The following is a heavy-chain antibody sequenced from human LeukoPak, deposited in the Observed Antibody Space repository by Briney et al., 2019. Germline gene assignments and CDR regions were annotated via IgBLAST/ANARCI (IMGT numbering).Heavy chain of an antibody. J-gene: IGHJ4*02. Sequence: PGRSLRLSCAASGFTFSSYAIHWVRQAPGKGLEWVAVISYDGSNKYYADSVKGRFTISRDNAKNSLYLQMNSLRAEDTAVYYCARDQWTPEGDWLLPFDYWGQGTLVTVSS. V-gene: IGHV3-30*04. CDR2: ISYDGSNK. CDR3: ARDQWTPEGDWLLPFDY. CDR1: GFTFSSYA. D-gene: IGHD3-9*01.